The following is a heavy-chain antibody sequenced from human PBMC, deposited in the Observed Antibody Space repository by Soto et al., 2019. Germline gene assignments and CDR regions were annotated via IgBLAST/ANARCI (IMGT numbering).Heavy chain of an antibody. D-gene: IGHD3-3*02. CDR2: ISGSGGST. CDR3: ARLSSYYYYGMDV. V-gene: IGHV3-23*01. J-gene: IGHJ6*02. CDR1: GFTFSSYA. Sequence: PGGPLRLSCAASGFTFSSYAMSWVRQAPGKGLEWVSAISGSGGSTYYADSVKGRFTISRDNSKNTLYLQMNSLRAEDTAVYYCARLSSYYYYGMDVWGQGTTVTVSS.